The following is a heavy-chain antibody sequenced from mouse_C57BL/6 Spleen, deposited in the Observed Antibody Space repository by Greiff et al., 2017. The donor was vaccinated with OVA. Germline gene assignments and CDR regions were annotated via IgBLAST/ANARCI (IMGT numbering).Heavy chain of an antibody. D-gene: IGHD2-12*01. CDR1: GYTFTSYW. J-gene: IGHJ4*01. CDR2: IHPNSGST. CDR3: ARFLYDAMDY. V-gene: IGHV1-64*01. Sequence: QVQLQQPGAELVKPGASVKLSCKASGYTFTSYWMHWVKQRPGQGLEWIGMIHPNSGSTNYNEKFKSKATLTVDKSSSTAYMQLSSLTSEDAAVYYCARFLYDAMDYWGQGTSVTVSS.